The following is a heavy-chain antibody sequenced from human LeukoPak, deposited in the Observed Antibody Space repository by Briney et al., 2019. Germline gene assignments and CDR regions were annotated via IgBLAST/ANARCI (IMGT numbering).Heavy chain of an antibody. D-gene: IGHD6-19*01. CDR2: VSKSGSTI. V-gene: IGHV3-48*03. J-gene: IGHJ6*03. CDR1: GFTFSSYE. Sequence: GGSLRLSCAASGFTFSSYEMNWVRQAPGKGLEWISYVSKSGSTIYYADSVKGRFTISRGNAKNSLYLQMNSLRAEDTAVYYCARVGSGWYFHYYYYMDVWGKGTTVTISS. CDR3: ARVGSGWYFHYYYYMDV.